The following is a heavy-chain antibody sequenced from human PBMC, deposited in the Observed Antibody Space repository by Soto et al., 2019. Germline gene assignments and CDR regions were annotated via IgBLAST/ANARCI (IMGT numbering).Heavy chain of an antibody. CDR1: GFTFSSYG. Sequence: GGSLRLSCAASGFTFSSYGMHWVRQAPGKGLEWVAVISYDGSNKYYADSVKGRFTISRDNSKNTLYLQMNSLRAEDTAVYYCAKEEVMEWYYYDSTPPFDYWGQGT. CDR2: ISYDGSNK. CDR3: AKEEVMEWYYYDSTPPFDY. V-gene: IGHV3-30*18. D-gene: IGHD3-22*01. J-gene: IGHJ4*02.